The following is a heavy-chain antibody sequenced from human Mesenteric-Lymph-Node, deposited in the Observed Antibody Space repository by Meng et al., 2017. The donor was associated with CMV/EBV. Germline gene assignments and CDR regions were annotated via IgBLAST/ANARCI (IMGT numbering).Heavy chain of an antibody. Sequence: GESLKISCAASGFPFSRNGMHWVRQAPGKGLEWLGFTRFDGRIFHADSMKGRFTISRDNSKNTLYLQMNSLRAEDTAVYYCASSTFTSIAAAGISGDYWGQGTLVTVSS. J-gene: IGHJ4*02. D-gene: IGHD6-13*01. CDR2: TRFDGRI. V-gene: IGHV3-30*02. CDR3: ASSTFTSIAAAGISGDY. CDR1: GFPFSRNG.